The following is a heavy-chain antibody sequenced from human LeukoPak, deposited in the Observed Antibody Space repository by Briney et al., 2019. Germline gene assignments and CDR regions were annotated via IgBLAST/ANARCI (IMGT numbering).Heavy chain of an antibody. Sequence: GGSLRLSCAASGFTFSSYEMNWVRQAPGKGLEWVSYISSSGSTIYYADSVKGRFTISRDNSKNTLYLQMNSLRAEDTAVYYCAKEMTPFDPWGQGTLVTVSS. V-gene: IGHV3-48*03. CDR3: AKEMTPFDP. CDR2: ISSSGSTI. CDR1: GFTFSSYE. J-gene: IGHJ5*02. D-gene: IGHD2-15*01.